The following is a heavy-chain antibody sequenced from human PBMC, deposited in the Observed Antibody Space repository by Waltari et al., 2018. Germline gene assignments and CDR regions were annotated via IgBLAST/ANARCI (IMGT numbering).Heavy chain of an antibody. CDR3: ARRVVSSSSMKFDY. CDR2: IIPIFGTA. J-gene: IGHJ4*02. V-gene: IGHV1-69*13. D-gene: IGHD6-6*01. Sequence: QVQLGQSGAEGKKPGSSVKVSCKASGGTFSSYAISSVRQAPGQGLEWMGGIIPIFGTANYAQKFQGRVTITADEATSTAYMELSSLRSEDTAVYYCARRVVSSSSMKFDYWGQGTLVTVSS. CDR1: GGTFSSYA.